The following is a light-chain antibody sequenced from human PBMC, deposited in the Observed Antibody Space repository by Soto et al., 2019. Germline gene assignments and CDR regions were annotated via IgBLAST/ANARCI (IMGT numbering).Light chain of an antibody. CDR3: SPTEGSYFV. J-gene: IGLJ1*01. CDR2: EVT. V-gene: IGLV2-8*01. CDR1: SSDVGGYNY. Sequence: QSALTQPPSASGSPGQSVTISCTGTSSDVGGYNYVSWYQQHPGKAPKLMIYEVTKRPSGVPDRFSGSKSGNTASLTVSGLRVEYEANYSCSPTEGSYFVFGPGPKLTVL.